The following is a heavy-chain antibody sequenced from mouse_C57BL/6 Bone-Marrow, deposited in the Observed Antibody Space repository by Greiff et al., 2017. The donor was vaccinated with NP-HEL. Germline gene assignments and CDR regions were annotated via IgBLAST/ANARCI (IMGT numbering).Heavy chain of an antibody. CDR1: GFTFNTYA. J-gene: IGHJ1*03. CDR2: IRSKSSNYAT. D-gene: IGHD1-1*01. CDR3: VREGIYYGSSFHWYFDV. V-gene: IGHV10-3*01. Sequence: EVNVVESGGGLVQPKGSLKLSCAASGFTFNTYAMHWVRQAPGKGLEWVARIRSKSSNYATYYADSVKDRFTISRDDSQSMLYLQMNNLKTEDTAMYYCVREGIYYGSSFHWYFDVWGTGTTVTVSS.